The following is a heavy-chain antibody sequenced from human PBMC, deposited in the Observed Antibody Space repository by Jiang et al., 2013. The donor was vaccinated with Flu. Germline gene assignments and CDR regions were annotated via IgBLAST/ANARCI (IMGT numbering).Heavy chain of an antibody. V-gene: IGHV4-61*08. CDR3: ARAEMKFDCSGGGCNLDYYYYYMDV. D-gene: IGHD2-15*01. Sequence: GPGLVKPSETLSLTCTVSGGSVNRGDFYWSWIRQSPGKGLEWIGNIYYSGSTDYDPSLKSRVAMSVDTSKNQFSLKLNSVTAADSAVYYCARAEMKFDCSGGGCNLDYYYYYMDVWGKGTTVTVSS. CDR1: GGSVNRGDFY. J-gene: IGHJ6*03. CDR2: IYYSGST.